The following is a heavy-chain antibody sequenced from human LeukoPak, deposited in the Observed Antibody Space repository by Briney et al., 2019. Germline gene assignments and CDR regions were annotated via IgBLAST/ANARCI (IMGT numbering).Heavy chain of an antibody. D-gene: IGHD3-16*01. J-gene: IGHJ3*02. CDR3: ARELRSGGADAFDI. CDR2: ISSSSYT. V-gene: IGHV3-11*06. Sequence: GGSLRLSCAASGFTFSDYYMSWIRQAPGKGLEWVSYISSSSYTNYADSVKGRFTISRDNAKNSLYLQMNSLRAEDTAVYYCARELRSGGADAFDIWGQGTMVTVSS. CDR1: GFTFSDYY.